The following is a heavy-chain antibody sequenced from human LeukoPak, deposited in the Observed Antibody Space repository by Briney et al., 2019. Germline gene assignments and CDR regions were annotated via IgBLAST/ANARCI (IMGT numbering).Heavy chain of an antibody. V-gene: IGHV1-18*01. D-gene: IGHD3-22*01. CDR2: ISAYNGNT. CDR3: ARDRPDYYDSSGHDAFDI. Sequence: ASVKVSCKASGYTFTSYGISWVRQAPGQGLEWMGRISAYNGNTNYAQKLQGRVTMTTDTSTSTAYMELRSLRSDDTAVYYCARDRPDYYDSSGHDAFDIWGQGTMVTVSS. J-gene: IGHJ3*02. CDR1: GYTFTSYG.